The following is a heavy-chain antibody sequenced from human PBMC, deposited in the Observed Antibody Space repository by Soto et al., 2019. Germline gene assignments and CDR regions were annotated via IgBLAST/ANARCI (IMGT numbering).Heavy chain of an antibody. J-gene: IGHJ6*02. V-gene: IGHV4-59*01. CDR2: IYYSGST. CDR3: ARAAGHCRSPSCYYYYYYGMDV. CDR1: GGSISSYY. D-gene: IGHD2-2*01. Sequence: DTLSLTCTVSGGSISSYYWSWIRQPPGKGLEWIGYIYYSGSTNYNPSPKSRVTISVDTSKNQFSLKLSSVTAADTAVYYCARAAGHCRSPSCYYYYYYGMDVWGQGTTVTVSS.